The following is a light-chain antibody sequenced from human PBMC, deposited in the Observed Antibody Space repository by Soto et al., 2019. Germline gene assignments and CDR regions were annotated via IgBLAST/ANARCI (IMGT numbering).Light chain of an antibody. CDR3: QLSYSTPIP. J-gene: IGKJ5*01. CDR2: AAS. V-gene: IGKV1-39*01. Sequence: DIQMTQSPSSLYASIGYRVTITCRASQSISSYLNWYQQKPGKAPKLLIYAASSLQSGVPSRFSGSGSGTDFTLTISSLQPGDFATYYCQLSYSTPIPFGHGARLEV. CDR1: QSISSY.